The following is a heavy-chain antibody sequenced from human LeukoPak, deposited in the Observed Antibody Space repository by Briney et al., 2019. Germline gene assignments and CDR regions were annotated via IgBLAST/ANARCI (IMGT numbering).Heavy chain of an antibody. CDR3: AREARSGSYRHFDY. J-gene: IGHJ4*02. D-gene: IGHD1-26*01. V-gene: IGHV1-2*06. CDR2: INPNNGGT. Sequence: ASVKVSCKASGYTFTGYYIHWVRQAPGQGLEWMGRINPNNGGTNYAQKFQGRVTMTRDMSMSTAYMELSRLRSDDTAVYYCAREARSGSYRHFDYWGQGTLVTVSS. CDR1: GYTFTGYY.